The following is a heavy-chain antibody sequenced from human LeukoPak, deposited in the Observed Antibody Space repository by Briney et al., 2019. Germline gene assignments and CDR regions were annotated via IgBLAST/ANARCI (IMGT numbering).Heavy chain of an antibody. CDR1: GDSLSTYS. CDR3: VGEKNYWGTPD. D-gene: IGHD1-7*01. Sequence: SETLSLTCTVSGDSLSTYSWSWLRQPPGKGLEYIGYICYSGSTNYNPSLKSRVTMSVDTSKNQFSLKLNSVTAADTAVYYCVGEKNYWGTPDWGQGTLVTVSS. V-gene: IGHV4-59*08. CDR2: ICYSGST. J-gene: IGHJ4*02.